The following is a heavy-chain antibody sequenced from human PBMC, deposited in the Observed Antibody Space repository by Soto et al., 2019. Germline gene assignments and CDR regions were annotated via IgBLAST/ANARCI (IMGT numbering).Heavy chain of an antibody. CDR1: VDSISSGGYY. D-gene: IGHD2-2*01. V-gene: IGHV4-31*03. J-gene: IGHJ4*02. CDR3: ASIVVPAAPFDY. CDR2: IYYSGST. Sequence: PSETLSLTCTVSVDSISSGGYYWTWIRQHPGKGLEWIGYIYYSGSTYYNPSLKSRVTISIDTSKNQFSLKLSSVTAADTAVYYCASIVVPAAPFDYWGQGTLVTVSS.